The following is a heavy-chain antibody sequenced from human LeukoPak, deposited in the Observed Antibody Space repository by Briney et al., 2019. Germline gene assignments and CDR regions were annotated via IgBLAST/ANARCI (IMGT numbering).Heavy chain of an antibody. J-gene: IGHJ4*02. CDR1: GFTFSSYS. D-gene: IGHD6-19*01. V-gene: IGHV3-33*01. CDR2: IWYDGSNK. Sequence: PGGSLRLSCAASGFTFSSYSMHWVRQAPGKGLEWVAAIWYDGSNKYYADSVKGRFTISRDNSKNTLYLQMNSLRAEDTAVYYCARAGSGWYPHFDYWGQGSLVTVSS. CDR3: ARAGSGWYPHFDY.